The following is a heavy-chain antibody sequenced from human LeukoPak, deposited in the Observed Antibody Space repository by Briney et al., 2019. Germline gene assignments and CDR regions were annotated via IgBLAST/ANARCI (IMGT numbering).Heavy chain of an antibody. V-gene: IGHV5-51*01. CDR3: ARGRIQYSDY. CDR2: IYPGDSDT. Sequence: GESLKISCMGSGYSFINYWIGWVRQMPGKGLEWVGIIYPGDSDTRYSPSFQGQVTISADKSISTAYLQWSSLKASDTAMYYCARGRIQYSDYWGQGTLVTVSS. CDR1: GYSFINYW. J-gene: IGHJ4*02. D-gene: IGHD4-11*01.